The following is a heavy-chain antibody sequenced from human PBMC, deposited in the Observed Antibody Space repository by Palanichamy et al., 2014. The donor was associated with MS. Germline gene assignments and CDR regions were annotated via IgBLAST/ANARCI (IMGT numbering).Heavy chain of an antibody. J-gene: IGHJ2*01. D-gene: IGHD2-21*02. CDR3: ATVRGGDGYFTP. CDR2: TYYRSKWYS. Sequence: QVQLQQSGPGLVKPSQILSLTCVISGDSVSSNSAIWHWIRQSPSRGLEWLGRTYYRSKWYSDYATSVKSRITINPDTSKNQFSLQLNSVTPEDTAIYYCATVRGGDGYFTPWGRGTLVTVSS. V-gene: IGHV6-1*01. CDR1: GDSVSSNSAI.